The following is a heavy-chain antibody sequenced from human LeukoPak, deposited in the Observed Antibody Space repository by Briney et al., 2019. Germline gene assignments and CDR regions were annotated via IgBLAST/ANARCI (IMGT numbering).Heavy chain of an antibody. CDR2: IYLGDSDT. J-gene: IGHJ5*02. D-gene: IGHD2-15*01. V-gene: IGHV5-51*01. Sequence: GESLKISCKGSGYSFTSYWIGWVRQMPGKGLEWMGIIYLGDSDTRYSPSFQGQVTISADKSISTAYLQWSSLKASDTAMYYCARRLGYCSGGSCSRFLNWFDPWGQGTLVTVSS. CDR1: GYSFTSYW. CDR3: ARRLGYCSGGSCSRFLNWFDP.